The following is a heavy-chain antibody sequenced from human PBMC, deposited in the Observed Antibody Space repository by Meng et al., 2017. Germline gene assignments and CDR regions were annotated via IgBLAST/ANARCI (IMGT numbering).Heavy chain of an antibody. CDR1: GFTFSDYY. V-gene: IGHV3-11*01. CDR2: ISSSGSTI. Sequence: VQPVGAGGGLVKPGWSLGLVCAASGFTFSDYYMSWIRQAPGKGLEWVSYISSSGSTIYYADSVKGRFTISRDNAKNSLYLQMHSLRAEDTAVYYCARCQEQWLPFDYWGQGTLVTVSS. J-gene: IGHJ4*02. CDR3: ARCQEQWLPFDY. D-gene: IGHD6-19*01.